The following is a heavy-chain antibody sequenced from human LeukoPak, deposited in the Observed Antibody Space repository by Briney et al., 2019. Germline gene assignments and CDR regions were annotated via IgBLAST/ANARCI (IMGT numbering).Heavy chain of an antibody. Sequence: EASVKVSCKASGGTFSSYAISWVRQAPGQGLEWMGGIIPIFGTANYAQKFQGRVTITADESTSTAYMELSSLRSGDTAAYYCARTQATVVTPRGDAFDIWGQGTMVTVSS. CDR3: ARTQATVVTPRGDAFDI. D-gene: IGHD4-23*01. J-gene: IGHJ3*02. CDR1: GGTFSSYA. CDR2: IIPIFGTA. V-gene: IGHV1-69*13.